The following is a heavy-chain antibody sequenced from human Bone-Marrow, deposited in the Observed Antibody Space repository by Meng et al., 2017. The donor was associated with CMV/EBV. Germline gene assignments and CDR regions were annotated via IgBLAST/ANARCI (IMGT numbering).Heavy chain of an antibody. D-gene: IGHD6-13*01. CDR1: GYTFTSYD. Sequence: ASVKVSCKASGYTFTSYDINWARQATGQGLEWMGWISAYNGNTNYAQKLQGRVTMTTDTSTSTAYMELRSLRSDDTAVYYCARENSSSWYGGVDYWGQGTLVTVSS. CDR2: ISAYNGNT. CDR3: ARENSSSWYGGVDY. J-gene: IGHJ4*02. V-gene: IGHV1-18*01.